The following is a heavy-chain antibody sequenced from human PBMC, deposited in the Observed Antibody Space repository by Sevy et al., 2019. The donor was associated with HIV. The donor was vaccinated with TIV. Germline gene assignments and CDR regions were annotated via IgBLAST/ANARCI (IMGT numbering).Heavy chain of an antibody. D-gene: IGHD3-16*01. V-gene: IGHV3-33*01. CDR3: AREYDRGSFDY. Sequence: GGSLRLSCAASGFSFSSYGMHWVRQAPGKGLEWLAVIWFDGSNEYYADSVKGRFTISRDNAKNSLYLQMNSLRDEDTAVYYCAREYDRGSFDYWGQGTLVTVSS. J-gene: IGHJ4*02. CDR1: GFSFSSYG. CDR2: IWFDGSNE.